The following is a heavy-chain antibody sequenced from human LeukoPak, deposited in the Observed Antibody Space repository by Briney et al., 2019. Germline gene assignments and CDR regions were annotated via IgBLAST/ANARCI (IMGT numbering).Heavy chain of an antibody. CDR3: AKASMLYGSGSYYY. D-gene: IGHD3-10*01. Sequence: GGSLRLSCAASGFTFSSYAMSWVRQAPGKGLEWVSAISGSGGSTYYADSVKGRFTISRDNSKNTLYLQMNSLRAEDTAVYYCAKASMLYGSGSYYYWGQETLVTVSS. J-gene: IGHJ4*02. CDR1: GFTFSSYA. V-gene: IGHV3-23*01. CDR2: ISGSGGST.